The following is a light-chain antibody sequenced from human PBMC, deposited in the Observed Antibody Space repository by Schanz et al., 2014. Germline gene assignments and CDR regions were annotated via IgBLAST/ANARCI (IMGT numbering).Light chain of an antibody. V-gene: IGLV2-23*01. J-gene: IGLJ3*02. CDR2: EDT. CDR3: CLYTGTTTWV. CDR1: SSDVGSYNF. Sequence: QSALTQPASVSGSPGQSITISCTGASSDVGSYNFVSWYQQHPGKAPKVMIYEDTKRPSGVSDRFSGSKSGNTASLTISGLQAEDEADYYCCLYTGTTTWVFGGGTKLTVL.